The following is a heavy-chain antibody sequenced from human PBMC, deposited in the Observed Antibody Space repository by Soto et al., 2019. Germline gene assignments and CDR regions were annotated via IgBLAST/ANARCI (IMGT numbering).Heavy chain of an antibody. Sequence: QVQLVQSGSELKKPGASMKVSCKASGYTFTSYAMNWVRQAPGQGLEWMGWINTNTGNPTYAQGFTGRFVFSLDTSVSTAYLQICSLKAEDTAVYYCARDYYGSGSYWYYYYYGMDVWGQGTTVTVSS. J-gene: IGHJ6*02. CDR3: ARDYYGSGSYWYYYYYGMDV. CDR2: INTNTGNP. D-gene: IGHD3-10*01. CDR1: GYTFTSYA. V-gene: IGHV7-4-1*01.